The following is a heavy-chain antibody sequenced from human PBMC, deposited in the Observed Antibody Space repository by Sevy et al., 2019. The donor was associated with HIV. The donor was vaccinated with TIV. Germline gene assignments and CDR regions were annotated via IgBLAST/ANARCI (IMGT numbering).Heavy chain of an antibody. CDR3: ARGKHVSSYYGSFDY. D-gene: IGHD1-26*01. J-gene: IGHJ4*02. CDR2: LYITETT. CDR1: GLSVSTNF. V-gene: IGHV3-53*01. Sequence: RGCLRLSCAASGLSVSTNFMSWVRQAPGKGLEWVSVLYITETTYYADSVKGRFTISRDNSKNTLYLQMSSLRAEDTAVYYCARGKHVSSYYGSFDYWGLGTTVIVSS.